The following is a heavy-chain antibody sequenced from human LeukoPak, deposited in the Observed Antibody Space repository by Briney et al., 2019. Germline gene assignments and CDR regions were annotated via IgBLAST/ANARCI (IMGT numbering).Heavy chain of an antibody. J-gene: IGHJ6*02. CDR2: IIPMFGTA. D-gene: IGHD4-23*01. CDR1: GGTFSSYA. Sequence: GASVKVSCKASGGTFSSYAISWVRQAPGQGLKWMGGIIPMFGTAKYAQKFQGRGTITADESTRTAYMELSSLRSEDTAVYFCAKATVVRLSDYYYYAMDAWGQGTTVTVSS. CDR3: AKATVVRLSDYYYYAMDA. V-gene: IGHV1-69*13.